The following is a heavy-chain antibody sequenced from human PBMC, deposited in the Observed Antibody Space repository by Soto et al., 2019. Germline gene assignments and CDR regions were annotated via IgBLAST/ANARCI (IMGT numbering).Heavy chain of an antibody. CDR1: GFTFSSYG. CDR3: ARGALEMATTEYFQH. D-gene: IGHD5-12*01. J-gene: IGHJ1*01. CDR2: IWYDGSNK. Sequence: QVQLVESGGGVVQPGRSLRLSCAASGFTFSSYGMHWVRQAPGKGLEWVAVIWYDGSNKYYADSVKGRFTISRDNSKNTLYLQMNSLRAEDTAVYYCARGALEMATTEYFQHWGQGTLVTVSS. V-gene: IGHV3-33*01.